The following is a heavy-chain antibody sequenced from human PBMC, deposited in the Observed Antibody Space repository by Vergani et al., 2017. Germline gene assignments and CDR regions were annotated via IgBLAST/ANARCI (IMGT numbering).Heavy chain of an antibody. CDR1: GGSIRSSSYY. CDR3: ARQGSSLWTRYYYYYMDV. Sequence: QLQLQESGPGLVKPSETLSLTCTVSGGSIRSSSYYWGWIRQPPGKGLEWIGSIYYSVSTYYNPSLKSRVTISVDTSKNKFSLKLSSVTAADTTVYYYARQGSSLWTRYYYYYMDVWGKGTTVTVSS. J-gene: IGHJ6*03. V-gene: IGHV4-39*01. D-gene: IGHD6-6*01. CDR2: IYYSVST.